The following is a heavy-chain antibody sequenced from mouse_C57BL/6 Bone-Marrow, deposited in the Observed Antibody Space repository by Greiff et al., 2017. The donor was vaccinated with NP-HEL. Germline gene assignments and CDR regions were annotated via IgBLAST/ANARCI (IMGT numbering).Heavy chain of an antibody. CDR2: INPNNGGT. J-gene: IGHJ2*01. D-gene: IGHD2-4*01. CDR1: GYTFTDYY. CDR3: AREGDYDGFDY. Sequence: EVQLQQSGPELVKPGASVKISCKASGYTFTDYYMNWVKQSHGKSLEWIGDINPNNGGTSYNQKFKGKATLTVDKSSSTACMELRSLTSEDSAVYYCAREGDYDGFDYWGQGTTLTVSS. V-gene: IGHV1-26*01.